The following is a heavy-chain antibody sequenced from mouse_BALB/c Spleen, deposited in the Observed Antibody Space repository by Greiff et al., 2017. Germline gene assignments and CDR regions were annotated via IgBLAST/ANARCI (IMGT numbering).Heavy chain of an antibody. J-gene: IGHJ3*01. CDR1: GYAFSSSW. V-gene: IGHV1-82*01. CDR3: ARAMITTGGFAY. CDR2: IYPGDGDT. D-gene: IGHD2-4*01. Sequence: QVQLQQSGPELVKPGASVKISCKASGYAFSSSWMNWVKQRPGQGLEWIGRIYPGDGDTNYNGKFKGKATLTADKSSSTAYMQLSSLTSVDSAVYFCARAMITTGGFAYWGQGTLVTVSA.